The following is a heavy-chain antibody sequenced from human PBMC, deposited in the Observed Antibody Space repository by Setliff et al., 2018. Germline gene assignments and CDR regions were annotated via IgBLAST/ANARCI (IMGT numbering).Heavy chain of an antibody. J-gene: IGHJ6*03. V-gene: IGHV3-74*01. D-gene: IGHD7-27*01. CDR1: GFTFSRYW. CDR3: ASIDWGVDFFHTDV. Sequence: HPGGSLRLSCAASGFTFSRYWMYWVRQVPGKGLVWVSRINPDGSITNYAYSVRGRFTISRDNAKNTLYLQMNSLRAEDTAVYFCASIDWGVDFFHTDVWGKGTSVTVSS. CDR2: INPDGSIT.